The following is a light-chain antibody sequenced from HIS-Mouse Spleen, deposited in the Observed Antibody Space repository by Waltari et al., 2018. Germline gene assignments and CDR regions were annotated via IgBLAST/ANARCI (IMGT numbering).Light chain of an antibody. J-gene: IGLJ2*01. CDR2: EGS. V-gene: IGLV2-23*01. CDR3: CSYAGSSTYVV. Sequence: QSALTQPASVSGSPGQSIIISCTGTSTDAGSYNLASWSQQHPGKAPIRMVYEGSKRPSGVSNRFSGSKAGNTGSLTVSGLQAEDEADYYCCSYAGSSTYVVFGGGTKLTVL. CDR1: STDAGSYNL.